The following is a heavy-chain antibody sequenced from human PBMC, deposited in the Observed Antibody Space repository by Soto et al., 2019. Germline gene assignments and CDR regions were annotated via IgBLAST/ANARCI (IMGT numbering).Heavy chain of an antibody. CDR2: IIPIFGTT. CDR3: ASGQYRLSLSYSYYYVLEV. Sequence: QVQLVQSGAEVKKPGSSVKVSCKASGDTFTRYGVSWVRQAPGQGLEWMGGIIPIFGTTNYAQKFQDRVTISADESTSIAYAELSSLRSEDTAVYYWASGQYRLSLSYSYYYVLEVWGQGTTVTVSS. CDR1: GDTFTRYG. V-gene: IGHV1-69*01. D-gene: IGHD2-2*01. J-gene: IGHJ6*02.